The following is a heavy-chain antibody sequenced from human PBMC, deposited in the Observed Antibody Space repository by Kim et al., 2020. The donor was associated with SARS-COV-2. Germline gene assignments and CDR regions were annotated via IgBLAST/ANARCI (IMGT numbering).Heavy chain of an antibody. CDR1: GFSFSDHW. D-gene: IGHD2-15*01. Sequence: GGSLRLSCAASGFSFSDHWMRWVRQAPGKGLEWVATIKQDGSEKHHLDSVEGRFTISRDNAENSLYLQMKNLRLEDTAVYYCVRVGRECYGTCHYGDRGEDYGGQGHLLTVSS. V-gene: IGHV3-7*01. CDR2: IKQDGSEK. CDR3: VRVGRECYGTCHYGDRGEDY. J-gene: IGHJ4*02.